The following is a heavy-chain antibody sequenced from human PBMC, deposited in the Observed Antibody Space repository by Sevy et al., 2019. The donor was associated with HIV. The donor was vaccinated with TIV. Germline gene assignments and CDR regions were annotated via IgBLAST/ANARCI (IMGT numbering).Heavy chain of an antibody. CDR2: IKQDGSEK. CDR1: GFTFSSYW. D-gene: IGHD4-17*01. CDR3: ARGDLPGAYYYYGMDV. Sequence: GGSLILSCAASGFTFSSYWMSWVRHAPGKGLEWVANIKQDGSEKYYVDSVKGRFTISRDNAKNSLYLQMNSLRAEDTAVYYCARGDLPGAYYYYGMDVWGQGTTVTVSS. J-gene: IGHJ6*02. V-gene: IGHV3-7*01.